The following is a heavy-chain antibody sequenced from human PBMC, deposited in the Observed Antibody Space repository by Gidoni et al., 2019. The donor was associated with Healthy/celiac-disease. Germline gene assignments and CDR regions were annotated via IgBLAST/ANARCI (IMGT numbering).Heavy chain of an antibody. J-gene: IGHJ4*02. CDR3: ARSFSGDYDPEPLDY. V-gene: IGHV5-51*01. CDR1: GYSFTRYW. Sequence: EVQLVQSGAEVNKPGESLKISCKGSGYSFTRYWIGWVRQMPGKGLEWMGIIYPGDSDTSYSPSVQGQVTISADKSISTAYLQWSSLKASDTAMYYCARSFSGDYDPEPLDYWGQGTLVTVSS. D-gene: IGHD4-17*01. CDR2: IYPGDSDT.